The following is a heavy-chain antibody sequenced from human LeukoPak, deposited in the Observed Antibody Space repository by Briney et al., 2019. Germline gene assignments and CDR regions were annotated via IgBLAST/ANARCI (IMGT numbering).Heavy chain of an antibody. D-gene: IGHD6-19*01. CDR2: INHSGST. CDR3: VRGSGWYRY. CDR1: GGSFSGYY. V-gene: IGHV4-34*01. Sequence: SETLSLTCAVYGGSFSGYYWSWIRQPPGKGLEWIGEINHSGSTNYNPSLKSRVTISVDTSKNQFSLKLSSVTAADTAVYYCVRGSGWYRYWGQGTLVTVPS. J-gene: IGHJ4*02.